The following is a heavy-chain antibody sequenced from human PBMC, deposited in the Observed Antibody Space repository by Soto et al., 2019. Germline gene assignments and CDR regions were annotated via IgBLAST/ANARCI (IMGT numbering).Heavy chain of an antibody. V-gene: IGHV3-48*03. D-gene: IGHD3-10*01. CDR2: ISSSGSTI. J-gene: IGHJ4*02. Sequence: GGSLRLSCAASGFTSSSYEMNWVRQAPGKGLEWVSYISSSGSTIYYADSVKGRFTISRDNAKNSLYLQMNSLRAEDTAVYYCARDGYYGSGSYHRVYWGQGTLVTVSS. CDR3: ARDGYYGSGSYHRVY. CDR1: GFTSSSYE.